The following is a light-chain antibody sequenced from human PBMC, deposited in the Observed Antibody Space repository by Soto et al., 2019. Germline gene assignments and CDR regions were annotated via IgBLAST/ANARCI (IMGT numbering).Light chain of an antibody. CDR3: QQTFNSPIT. J-gene: IGKJ5*01. Sequence: DIQMTQSPSSLSASVGDRVTITCRASQGISTYLNWYQQKPGKGPKVLIYGASSLQSGVSSRFSGSGSGTDFTLTISSVRPEDLGSFYCQQTFNSPITFGQGTRLEIK. V-gene: IGKV1-39*01. CDR1: QGISTY. CDR2: GAS.